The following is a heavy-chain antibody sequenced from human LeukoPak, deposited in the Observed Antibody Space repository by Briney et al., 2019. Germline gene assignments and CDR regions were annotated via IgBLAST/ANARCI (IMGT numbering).Heavy chain of an antibody. V-gene: IGHV1-46*01. Sequence: ASVKVSCKASGYTFTSYYMHWVRQAPGQGLEWMGIINHSGGSTSYAQKFQGRVTMTRDTSTSTVYMELSSLRSEDTAVYYCARDLTHYDYVWGSSAYFDYWGQGTLVTVSS. CDR2: INHSGGST. CDR3: ARDLTHYDYVWGSSAYFDY. J-gene: IGHJ4*02. CDR1: GYTFTSYY. D-gene: IGHD3-16*01.